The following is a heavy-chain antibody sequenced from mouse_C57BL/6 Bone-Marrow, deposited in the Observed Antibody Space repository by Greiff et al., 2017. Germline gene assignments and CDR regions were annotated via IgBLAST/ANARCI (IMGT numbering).Heavy chain of an antibody. D-gene: IGHD1-1*01. V-gene: IGHV7-3*01. CDR2: IRNKANGYTT. CDR3: ARYTATVDYAMDY. J-gene: IGHJ4*01. Sequence: EVQLQESGGGLVQPGGSLSLSCAASGFTFTDYYMSWVRQPPGKALEWLGFIRNKANGYTTEYSASVKGRFTISRDNSQSILYLQMNALGAEDSANYYCARYTATVDYAMDYWGQGTSVTVSS. CDR1: GFTFTDYY.